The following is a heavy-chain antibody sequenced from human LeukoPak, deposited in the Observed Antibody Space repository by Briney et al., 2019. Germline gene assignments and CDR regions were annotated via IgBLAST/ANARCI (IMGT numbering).Heavy chain of an antibody. Sequence: GGSLRLSCAASGFTFSSYSMTWVRQAPGKGLEWVSSISSSSSYIYYADSVKGRFTISRDNAKNSLYLQMNSLRAEDTAVYYCARVRFLEWLPSEDMDVWGKGTTVTVSS. CDR2: ISSSSSYI. J-gene: IGHJ6*03. V-gene: IGHV3-21*01. D-gene: IGHD3-3*01. CDR3: ARVRFLEWLPSEDMDV. CDR1: GFTFSSYS.